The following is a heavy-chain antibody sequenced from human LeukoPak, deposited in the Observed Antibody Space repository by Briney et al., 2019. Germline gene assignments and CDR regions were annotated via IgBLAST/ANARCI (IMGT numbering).Heavy chain of an antibody. J-gene: IGHJ6*03. V-gene: IGHV4-34*01. D-gene: IGHD4-17*01. CDR1: GGSFSGYY. CDR2: INHSGST. CDR3: AGLFGYGDSHYYYYYMDV. Sequence: SETLSLTCAVYGGSFSGYYWSWIRQPPGKGLEWIGEINHSGSTNYNPSLKSRVTISVDTSKNQFSLKLSSVTAADTAVYYCAGLFGYGDSHYYYYYMDVWGKGTTVTVSS.